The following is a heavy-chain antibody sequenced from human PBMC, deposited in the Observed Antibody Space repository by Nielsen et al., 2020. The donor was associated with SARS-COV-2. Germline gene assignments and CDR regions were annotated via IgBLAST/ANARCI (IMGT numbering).Heavy chain of an antibody. CDR3: ARVELPTSYYYYGMDV. D-gene: IGHD1-7*01. CDR1: GYIFTGYY. Sequence: ASVKVSRKASGYIFTGYYMHWVRQAPAQGLEWVGWINPNSGGTNYAQKFQGRVTMTRDTSISTAYMELSRLSSADTAVYYCARVELPTSYYYYGMDVWGQGTTVTVSS. J-gene: IGHJ6*02. CDR2: INPNSGGT. V-gene: IGHV1-2*02.